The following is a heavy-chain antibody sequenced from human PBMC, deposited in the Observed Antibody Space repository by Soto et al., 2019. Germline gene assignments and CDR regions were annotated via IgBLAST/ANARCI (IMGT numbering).Heavy chain of an antibody. J-gene: IGHJ4*02. V-gene: IGHV3-21*01. CDR3: ARASYYYDGSGYHGY. D-gene: IGHD3-22*01. CDR1: GFTFSSYS. Sequence: EVQLVESGGGLVKPGGSLRLSCAASGFTFSSYSMNWVRQAPGKGLEWVSSISSSGTYIYYADSVKGRFTISRDHAKSSLYLQMNSLRAEDTAVYYCARASYYYDGSGYHGYWGQGTLVTVSS. CDR2: ISSSGTYI.